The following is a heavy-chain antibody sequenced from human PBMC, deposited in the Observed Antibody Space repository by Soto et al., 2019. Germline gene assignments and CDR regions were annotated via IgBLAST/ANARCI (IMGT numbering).Heavy chain of an antibody. J-gene: IGHJ6*02. CDR2: IHSNGNTT. V-gene: IGHV3-74*01. CDR3: ARSVRSGTYPYYYYAMDV. D-gene: IGHD3-10*01. CDR1: GFTFSAYW. Sequence: EVQLVESGGGLVQPGGSLRLSCAASGFTFSAYWIHWVRQAPGKGLGWVSRIHSNGNTTTYADSVKGRFTIPRDNAKKTLYLQMNSLRAEDTAVYYCARSVRSGTYPYYYYAMDVWGQGTAVTVSS.